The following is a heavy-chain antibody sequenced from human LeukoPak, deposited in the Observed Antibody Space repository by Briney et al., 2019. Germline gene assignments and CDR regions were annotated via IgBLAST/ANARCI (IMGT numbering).Heavy chain of an antibody. V-gene: IGHV4-59*01. CDR2: IYYSGST. J-gene: IGHJ5*02. CDR1: GGSISSYY. Sequence: SETLPLTCTVSGGSISSYYWSWIRQPPGKGLEWIGDIYYSGSTNYNPSLKSRVTISVDTSKNQFSLKLSSVTAADTAVYYCGREMRDTSYGPNGFAPWGKETLVTFPP. CDR3: GREMRDTSYGPNGFAP. D-gene: IGHD5-18*01.